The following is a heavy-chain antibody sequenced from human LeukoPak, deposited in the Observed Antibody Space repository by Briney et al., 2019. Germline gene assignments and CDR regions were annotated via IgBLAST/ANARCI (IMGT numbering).Heavy chain of an antibody. CDR3: AELGITMIGGV. D-gene: IGHD3-10*02. J-gene: IGHJ6*04. CDR2: ISYDGSNK. CDR1: GFTFSSYA. V-gene: IGHV3-30*04. Sequence: GGSLRLSCAASGFTFSSYAVHWVRQAPGKGLEWVAVISYDGSNKYYADSVKGRFTISRDNAKNSLYLQMNSLRAEDTAVYYCAELGITMIGGVWGKGTTVTISS.